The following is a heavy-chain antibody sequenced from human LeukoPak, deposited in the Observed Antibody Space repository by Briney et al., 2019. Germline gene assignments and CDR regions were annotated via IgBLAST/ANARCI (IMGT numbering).Heavy chain of an antibody. CDR3: ARVPHYYDSSGFDY. D-gene: IGHD3-22*01. J-gene: IGHJ4*02. Sequence: PSETLSLTCAVYGGSFSGYYWSWIRQPPGKGLEWIGEINHSGSTNYNPSLKSRVAISVDTSKNQFSLKLSSVTAADTAVYYCARVPHYYDSSGFDYWGQGTLVTVSS. CDR2: INHSGST. V-gene: IGHV4-34*01. CDR1: GGSFSGYY.